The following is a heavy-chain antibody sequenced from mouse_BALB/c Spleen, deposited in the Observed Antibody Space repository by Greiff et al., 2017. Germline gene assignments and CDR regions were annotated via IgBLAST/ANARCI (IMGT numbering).Heavy chain of an antibody. CDR2: IRSKSNNYAT. V-gene: IGHV10-1*02. CDR1: GFTFNTYA. CDR3: VRQSGTGTYDY. Sequence: EVQLVESGGGLVQPKGSLKLSCAASGFTFNTYAMNWVRQAPGKGLEWVARIRSKSNNYATYYADSVKDRFTISRDDSQSMLYLQMNNLKTEDTAMYYCVRQSGTGTYDYWGQGTTLTVSS. D-gene: IGHD4-1*01. J-gene: IGHJ2*01.